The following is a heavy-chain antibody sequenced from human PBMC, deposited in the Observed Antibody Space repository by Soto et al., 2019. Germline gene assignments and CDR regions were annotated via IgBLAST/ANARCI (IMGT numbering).Heavy chain of an antibody. V-gene: IGHV3-30*03. D-gene: IGHD3-10*01. CDR1: GFTFSSYG. CDR2: ISYDGSNK. CDR3: VSPHSESSNAFDL. J-gene: IGHJ5*02. Sequence: PGGSLRLSCAASGFTFSSYGMHWVRQAPGKGLEWVAVISYDGSNKYYADSVKGRFTISRDNSKNTLYLQMNSLRAEDTAVYYCVSPHSESSNAFDLWGQGTLVTAPQ.